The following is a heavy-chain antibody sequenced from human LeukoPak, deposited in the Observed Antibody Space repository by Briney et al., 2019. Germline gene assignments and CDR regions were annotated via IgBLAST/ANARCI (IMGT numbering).Heavy chain of an antibody. CDR3: ASNTLAADEYYYYYMDV. CDR2: IIPIFGTA. V-gene: IGHV1-69*05. D-gene: IGHD6-13*01. J-gene: IGHJ6*03. Sequence: GASVKVSCKASGYTFTGYYMHWVRQAPGQGLEWMRGIIPIFGTANYAQKFQGRVTITTDESTSTAYMELSSLRSEDTAVYYCASNTLAADEYYYYYMDVWGKGTTVTVSS. CDR1: GYTFTGYY.